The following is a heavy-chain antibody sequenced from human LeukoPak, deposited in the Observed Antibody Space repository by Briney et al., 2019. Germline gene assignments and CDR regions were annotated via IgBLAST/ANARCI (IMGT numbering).Heavy chain of an antibody. Sequence: GASVKVSCTASGYKFTNYGITWVRQAPGQGLEWMGWISAYNGHTGYGQKFQGRVTMTTNTSTDTIYMDLRGLTSDDTAVYYCARDYLLDYWGAGTLVTVSS. CDR2: ISAYNGHT. V-gene: IGHV1-18*01. CDR3: ARDYLLDY. D-gene: IGHD2/OR15-2a*01. J-gene: IGHJ4*02. CDR1: GYKFTNYG.